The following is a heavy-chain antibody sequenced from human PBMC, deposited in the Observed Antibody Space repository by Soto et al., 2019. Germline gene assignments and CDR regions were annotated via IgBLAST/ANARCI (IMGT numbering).Heavy chain of an antibody. D-gene: IGHD3-3*01. J-gene: IGHJ5*02. CDR1: GYNFNNFA. Sequence: QVQLVQSGAEVKKPGDSVRVSCRTSGYNFNNFAMNWVRQAPGERLEWMGWIHGGNGDTKYSQKFQGRLTITRDKSATTAYMAVSSLRSEDTAVYYCAGDSAVRSSYYSWLDPWGQGTLVTVSS. CDR3: AGDSAVRSSYYSWLDP. CDR2: IHGGNGDT. V-gene: IGHV1-3*01.